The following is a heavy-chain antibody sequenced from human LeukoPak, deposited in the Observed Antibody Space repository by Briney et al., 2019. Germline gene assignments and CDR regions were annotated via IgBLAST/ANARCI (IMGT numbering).Heavy chain of an antibody. CDR3: ARDRANGAFDI. CDR1: GGSISSSNYY. V-gene: IGHV4-39*07. Sequence: SETLSLTCAVSGGSISSSNYYWGWIRQPPGKGLEWIGSIYSSGRSYYNPSLKSRVTISLDTSKNQFSLKLSSVTAADTAVYYCARDRANGAFDIWGQGTMVTVSS. D-gene: IGHD1-1*01. J-gene: IGHJ3*02. CDR2: IYSSGRS.